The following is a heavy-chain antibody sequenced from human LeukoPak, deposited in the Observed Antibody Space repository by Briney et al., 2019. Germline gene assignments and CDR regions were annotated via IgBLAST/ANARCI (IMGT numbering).Heavy chain of an antibody. CDR2: INPSGGST. J-gene: IGHJ6*03. Sequence: ASVKVSCKASGYTFTSYYMHWVRQAPGQGLEWMGIINPSGGSTSYAQKFQGRVTMTRDMSTSTVYMELSSLRSEDTAVYCCARAMRGGSGSYAYYYYYMDVWGKGTTVTVSS. V-gene: IGHV1-46*01. CDR3: ARAMRGGSGSYAYYYYYMDV. D-gene: IGHD3-10*01. CDR1: GYTFTSYY.